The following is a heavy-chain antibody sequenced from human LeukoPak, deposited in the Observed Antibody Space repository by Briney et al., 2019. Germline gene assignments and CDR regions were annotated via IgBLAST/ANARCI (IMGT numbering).Heavy chain of an antibody. CDR2: ITFKGDRT. J-gene: IGHJ4*02. Sequence: PGGSLRLSCEASGFTFSSYAMGWVRQAPGKGLEWVSDITFKGDRTNYADSVKGRLTISRDNSQNTLYLQMNSLRAEDTAVYYCAKDRASGNGPPGPIDYWGQGTLVTVSS. CDR1: GFTFSSYA. V-gene: IGHV3-23*01. D-gene: IGHD2-8*01. CDR3: AKDRASGNGPPGPIDY.